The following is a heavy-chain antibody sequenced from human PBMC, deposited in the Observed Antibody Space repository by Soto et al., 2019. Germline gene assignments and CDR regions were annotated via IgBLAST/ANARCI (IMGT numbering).Heavy chain of an antibody. CDR3: ARATLPGMYSSAYYYYGMDV. V-gene: IGHV6-1*01. Sequence: SQTLSLTCATSGDSVSSNSAAWNWIRQSPSRGLEWLGRTYYRSKWYNDYAVSVKSRITINPDTSKNQFSLQLNSVTPEDTAVYYCARATLPGMYSSAYYYYGMDVWGQGTTVTVS. CDR1: GDSVSSNSAA. J-gene: IGHJ6*02. D-gene: IGHD6-13*01. CDR2: TYYRSKWYN.